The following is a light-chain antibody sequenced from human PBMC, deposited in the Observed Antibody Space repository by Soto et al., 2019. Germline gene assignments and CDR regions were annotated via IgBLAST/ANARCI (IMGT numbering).Light chain of an antibody. CDR2: DVS. CDR3: SSYTSSSTYV. CDR1: SSDVGTYNY. Sequence: QSALTQPASVSGSPGQSITISCTGTSSDVGTYNYVSWYQQHPGKAPTLMIYDVSNRPSGVSNRFSGSKSGSTASLTISGLQAEDEADYYCSSYTSSSTYVLGTGTKLTVL. V-gene: IGLV2-14*03. J-gene: IGLJ1*01.